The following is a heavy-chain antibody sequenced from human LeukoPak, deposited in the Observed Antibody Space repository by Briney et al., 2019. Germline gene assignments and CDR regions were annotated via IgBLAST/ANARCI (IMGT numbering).Heavy chain of an antibody. J-gene: IGHJ1*01. CDR2: ISAYNGNT. Sequence: ASVKVSCKASGYIFISYGISWVRQAPGQGLEWMGWISAYNGNTKYAQKLQGRVTMTRDTSISTAYMELSRLRADDTAVYYCARGSFSADAPLVLDYFHHWGQGTLVTDSS. CDR1: GYIFISYG. D-gene: IGHD5-18*01. V-gene: IGHV1-18*01. CDR3: ARGSFSADAPLVLDYFHH.